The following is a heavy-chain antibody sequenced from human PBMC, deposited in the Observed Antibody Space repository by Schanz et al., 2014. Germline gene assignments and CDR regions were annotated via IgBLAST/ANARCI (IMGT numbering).Heavy chain of an antibody. CDR3: TRPIYSGGCYCAIDF. CDR2: VRRKGYGDTT. J-gene: IGHJ6*02. D-gene: IGHD6-19*01. Sequence: EVQLVESGGGLVQPGRSLRLSCTGSGFPFGDYAVSWFRRAPGKGLEWVGFVRRKGYGDTTEYAASVKGRFTISRNDSKSLAYLQMNSLTTEDTAVYSCTRPIYSGGCYCAIDFWGHGTTVTVSS. V-gene: IGHV3-49*03. CDR1: GFPFGDYA.